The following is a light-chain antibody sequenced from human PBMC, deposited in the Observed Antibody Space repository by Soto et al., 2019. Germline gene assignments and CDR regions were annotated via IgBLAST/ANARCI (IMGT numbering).Light chain of an antibody. V-gene: IGKV3-15*01. CDR2: DTS. CDR1: QGIGDT. J-gene: IGKJ4*01. CDR3: QRYNNWPLT. Sequence: EVIMPQSAATLFVSPGEGATLSCRASQGIGDTLAWYQHKPGQTPRLLIYDTSTRATGVPARFSGSRSGTEITLTINSLQSEDFAVYYCQRYNNWPLTFGGGTKVDIK.